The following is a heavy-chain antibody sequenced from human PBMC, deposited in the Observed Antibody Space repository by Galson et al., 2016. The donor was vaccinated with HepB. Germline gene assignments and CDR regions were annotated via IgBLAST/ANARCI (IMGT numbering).Heavy chain of an antibody. V-gene: IGHV4-39*01. CDR2: IHSSGTS. CDR1: GVSVSSSYYF. J-gene: IGHJ4*02. D-gene: IGHD6-19*01. Sequence: SETLSLTCTVSGVSVSSSYYFWGWVRQPPGKGLEWIGLIHSSGTSHYDPSLNSRLTMSVDTAKNQFSLRLSSVTAADTAVYYCARSSASRNGYFDSWGQGTLVTVSS. CDR3: ARSSASRNGYFDS.